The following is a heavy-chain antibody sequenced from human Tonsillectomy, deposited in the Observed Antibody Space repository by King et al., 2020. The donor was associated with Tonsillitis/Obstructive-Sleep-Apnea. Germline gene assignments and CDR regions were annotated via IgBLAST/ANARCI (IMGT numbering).Heavy chain of an antibody. CDR1: GFTFSSYA. J-gene: IGHJ3*01. V-gene: IGHV3-23*04. D-gene: IGHD3-3*01. CDR2: ISGSGDST. CDR3: AQLNAPEYYDFWSGYYLNVFDV. Sequence: VQLVESGGGLVQPGGSLRLSCAVSGFTFSSYAMSWVRQAPGKGLEWVSAISGSGDSTYYEDSVRGRFTISRDNSKNTLYLQMNSLRAEDTAVYYCAQLNAPEYYDFWSGYYLNVFDVWGQGTMVTVSS.